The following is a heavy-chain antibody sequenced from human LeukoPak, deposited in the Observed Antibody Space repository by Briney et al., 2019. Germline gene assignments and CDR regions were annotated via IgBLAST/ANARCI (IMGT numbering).Heavy chain of an antibody. V-gene: IGHV1-69*04. CDR1: GGTFISYA. J-gene: IGHJ6*02. CDR3: ARDPNCSGGSCYYLYYGMDV. Sequence: SVKVSCKASGGTFISYAISWVRQAPGQGLEWMGRIIPILGIANYAQKFQGRVTITADKSTSTAYMELSSLRSEDTAVYYCARDPNCSGGSCYYLYYGMDVWGQGTTVTVSS. CDR2: IIPILGIA. D-gene: IGHD2-15*01.